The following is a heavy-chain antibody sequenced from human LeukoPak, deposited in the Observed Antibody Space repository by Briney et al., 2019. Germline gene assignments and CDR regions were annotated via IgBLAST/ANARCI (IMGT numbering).Heavy chain of an antibody. CDR3: ATLGVRFGERWFDP. D-gene: IGHD3-10*01. CDR2: IYTSGST. CDR1: GGSISSYY. Sequence: SETLSLTCTVSGGSISSYYWSWIRQPAGKGLEWIGRIYTSGSTNYNPSLKSRVTMSVDTSKNQFSLKLSSVTAADTAVYYCATLGVRFGERWFDPWGQGTLVTVSS. V-gene: IGHV4-4*07. J-gene: IGHJ5*02.